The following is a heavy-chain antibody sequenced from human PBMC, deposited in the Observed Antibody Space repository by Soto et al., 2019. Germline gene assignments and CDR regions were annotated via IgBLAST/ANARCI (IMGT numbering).Heavy chain of an antibody. D-gene: IGHD1-26*01. CDR3: ARGGAMGVDY. V-gene: IGHV3-74*01. Sequence: GESLKISCTASGFTFNNKWMHWVRQAPGKGLVWLSRIDGAAATTNYADSVKGRFTISRDNAKNIVSLHVNGLTDEDTAVYYCARGGAMGVDYWGQGTLVTVSS. CDR2: IDGAAATT. CDR1: GFTFNNKW. J-gene: IGHJ4*02.